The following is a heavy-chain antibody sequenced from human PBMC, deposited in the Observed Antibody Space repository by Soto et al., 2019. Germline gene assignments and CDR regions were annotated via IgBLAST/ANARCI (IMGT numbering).Heavy chain of an antibody. D-gene: IGHD6-6*01. CDR3: AKQYSESYYYYGMDV. CDR2: IDPSDSYT. V-gene: IGHV5-10-1*01. Sequence: GESLKISCKGSGYSFTSYWISWVRQMPGKGLEWMGRIDPSDSYTNYSPSFQGHVTISADKSISTAYLQWSSLKASDTAMYYCAKQYSESYYYYGMDVWGQGTTVTVSS. CDR1: GYSFTSYW. J-gene: IGHJ6*02.